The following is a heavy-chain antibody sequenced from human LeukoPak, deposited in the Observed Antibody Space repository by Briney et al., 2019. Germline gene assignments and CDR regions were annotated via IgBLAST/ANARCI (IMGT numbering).Heavy chain of an antibody. CDR2: IYYSGST. Sequence: SETLSLTCTVSGGSISSYYWSWIRQPPGKGLEWIGYIYYSGSTNYNPSLKSRVTISVDTSKNQFSLKLSSVTAADSAVYYCARGYSSSWYVHYYYYMDVWGKGTTVTISS. V-gene: IGHV4-59*01. J-gene: IGHJ6*03. CDR1: GGSISSYY. D-gene: IGHD6-13*01. CDR3: ARGYSSSWYVHYYYYMDV.